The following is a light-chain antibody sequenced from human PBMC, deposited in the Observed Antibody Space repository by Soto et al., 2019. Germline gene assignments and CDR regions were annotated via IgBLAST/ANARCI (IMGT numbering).Light chain of an antibody. J-gene: IGKJ4*01. CDR3: QQYGSSPLT. CDR1: QTVSSNF. Sequence: EIVLTQSPGTLSLSPGERATLSCRASQTVSSNFLAWFQQKPGQAPRFVIYGASSRATGIPDRFSGSGSGTDFNLTISRLEPEDFAVYYCQQYGSSPLTFGGGTKVEIK. CDR2: GAS. V-gene: IGKV3-20*01.